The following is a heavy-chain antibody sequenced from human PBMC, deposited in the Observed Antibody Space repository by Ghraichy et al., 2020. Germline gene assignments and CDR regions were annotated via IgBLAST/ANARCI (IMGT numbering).Heavy chain of an antibody. V-gene: IGHV3-7*01. CDR3: ACEYGDYGRSFDY. Sequence: GESLNISCAASGFTFSSYWMSWVRQAPGKGLEWVANIKQDGSEKYYVDSVKGRFTISRDNAKNSLYLQMNSLRAEDTAVYYCACEYGDYGRSFDYWGQGTLVTVSS. CDR2: IKQDGSEK. CDR1: GFTFSSYW. J-gene: IGHJ4*02. D-gene: IGHD4-17*01.